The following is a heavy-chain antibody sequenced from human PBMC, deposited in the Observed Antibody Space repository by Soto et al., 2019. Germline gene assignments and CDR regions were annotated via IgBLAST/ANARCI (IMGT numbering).Heavy chain of an antibody. D-gene: IGHD6-6*01. V-gene: IGHV4-30-2*01. J-gene: IGHJ3*02. CDR2: IYHSGST. Sequence: PSETLSLTCAVSGGSISSGGYSWSWIRQPPGKGLEWIGYIYHSGSTYYNPSLKSRVTISVDRSKNQFSLKLSSVTAADTAVYYCARWILAARPHNAFDIWGQATTVTVSS. CDR3: ARWILAARPHNAFDI. CDR1: GGSISSGGYS.